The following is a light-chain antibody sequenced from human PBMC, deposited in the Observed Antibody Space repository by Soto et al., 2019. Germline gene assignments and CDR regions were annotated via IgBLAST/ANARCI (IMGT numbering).Light chain of an antibody. CDR2: GAS. CDR1: QSVSNSY. Sequence: EIVLTQSPGTLSLSPGERATLSCRASQSVSNSYLTWYQQKPGQAPRLLIYGASSRATGIPDRFSGSGSGTDFTLTISRLEPEDFALYYCQQYGSSPTTFGQGTRWISN. CDR3: QQYGSSPTT. J-gene: IGKJ1*01. V-gene: IGKV3-20*01.